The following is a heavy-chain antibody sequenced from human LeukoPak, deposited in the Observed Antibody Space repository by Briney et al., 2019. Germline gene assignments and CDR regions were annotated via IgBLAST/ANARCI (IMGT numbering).Heavy chain of an antibody. J-gene: IGHJ4*02. Sequence: GGSLRLSCAASGFTVSSNYMSWVRQAPGKGLEWVSVVYSGGSTYYADSVKGRFTISRDSSKNTLYLQMNSLRAEDTAVYYCASATVSYSSFDYWGQGTLVTVSS. V-gene: IGHV3-53*01. CDR3: ASATVSYSSFDY. D-gene: IGHD4-11*01. CDR2: VYSGGST. CDR1: GFTVSSNY.